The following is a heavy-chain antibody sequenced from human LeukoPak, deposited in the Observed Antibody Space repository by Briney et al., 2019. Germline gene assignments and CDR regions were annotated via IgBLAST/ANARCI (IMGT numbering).Heavy chain of an antibody. CDR3: ARVRQGFDSSSWYARGWFDP. V-gene: IGHV4-59*01. CDR2: IYYSGST. CDR1: GGSISSYY. D-gene: IGHD6-13*01. J-gene: IGHJ5*02. Sequence: SETLSLTCTVSGGSISSYYWSWIRQPPGKGLEWIGYIYYSGSTNYNPSFKSRVTISVDTSKNQFSLKLSSVTAADTAVYYCARVRQGFDSSSWYARGWFDPWGQGTLVTVSS.